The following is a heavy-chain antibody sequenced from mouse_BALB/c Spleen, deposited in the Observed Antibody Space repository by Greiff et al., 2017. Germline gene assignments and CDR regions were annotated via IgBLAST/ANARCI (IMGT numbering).Heavy chain of an antibody. CDR3: ASYFYGNYSWFAY. Sequence: EVQLQESGAELVRPGALVKLSCKASGFNIKDYYMHWVKQRPEQGLEWIGWIDPGNGNTIYDPKFQGKASITADTSSNTAYLQLSSLTSEDTAVYYCASYFYGNYSWFAYWGQGTLVTVSA. D-gene: IGHD2-1*01. CDR1: GFNIKDYY. J-gene: IGHJ3*01. V-gene: IGHV14-1*02. CDR2: IDPGNGNT.